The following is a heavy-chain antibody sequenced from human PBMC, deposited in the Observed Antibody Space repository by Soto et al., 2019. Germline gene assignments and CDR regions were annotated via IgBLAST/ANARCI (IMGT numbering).Heavy chain of an antibody. J-gene: IGHJ4*02. V-gene: IGHV3-66*01. CDR1: GFIVSTSY. CDR3: ARDSYTRY. CDR2: IYNDGST. Sequence: EVQLVESGGGLVQPGGSLRLSCAASGFIVSTSYMSWVRQAPGKGLEWVSIIYNDGSTYYAGSVKGRFTISRDDSKNTIYLQIFTLRAEDTAVYYCARDSYTRYWGQGTLVTVSS. D-gene: IGHD4-4*01.